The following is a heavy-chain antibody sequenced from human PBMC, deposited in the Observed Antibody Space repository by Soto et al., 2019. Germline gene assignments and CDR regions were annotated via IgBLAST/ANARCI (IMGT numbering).Heavy chain of an antibody. CDR3: ARVGISGTIDAFDI. CDR2: IHYNGNT. Sequence: SETLSLTCTVSGGSISSYSWSWIRQPPGKGLEWIGNIHYNGNTKYSPSLKSRVTMSVDTSKNHFSLKLISVTTADTAVYYCARVGISGTIDAFDIWGQGTMVT. D-gene: IGHD1-20*01. J-gene: IGHJ3*02. CDR1: GGSISSYS. V-gene: IGHV4-59*01.